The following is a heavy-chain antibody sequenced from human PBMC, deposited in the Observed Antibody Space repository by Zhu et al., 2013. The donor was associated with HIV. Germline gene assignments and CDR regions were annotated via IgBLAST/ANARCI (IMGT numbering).Heavy chain of an antibody. V-gene: IGHV1-18*01. CDR3: ARARSGYSSGQAVDY. D-gene: IGHD6-19*01. CDR1: GYSFTSYG. J-gene: IGHJ4*02. Sequence: QAQLVQSGAEVKKPGASVNVSCQASGYSFTSYGISWVRQAPGQGLEWMGWISAYNGNTNYAQKLQGRVTMTTDTSTSTAYMELRSLRSDDTAVYYCARARSGYSSGQAVDYWGQGTLVTVSS. CDR2: ISAYNGNT.